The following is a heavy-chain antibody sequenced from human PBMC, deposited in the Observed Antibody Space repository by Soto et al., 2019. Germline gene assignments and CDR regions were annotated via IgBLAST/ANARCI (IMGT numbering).Heavy chain of an antibody. D-gene: IGHD6-25*01. CDR1: GFNFNDFI. Sequence: GGSLRLSCAASGFNFNDFIMHWGRQSPTAGLEWVSLITSNGDSTHYADFVKGRFFISRDNTMNSLYLQMNNLRTEDAALYYCARDLGGSSYSWGQGSLVTVSS. CDR3: ARDLGGSSYS. CDR2: ITSNGDST. J-gene: IGHJ5*01. V-gene: IGHV3-43*01.